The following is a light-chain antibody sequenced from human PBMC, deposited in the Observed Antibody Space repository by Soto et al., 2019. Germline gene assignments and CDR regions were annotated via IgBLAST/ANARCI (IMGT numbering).Light chain of an antibody. V-gene: IGLV2-14*01. Sequence: QSALTQPASVSGSPGQSITISCTGTSSDVGGYNYVSWYQQHPGKAPKLMIYEVNNRPSEVSNRFSGSKSGNTASLTISGLQPEDEADYYCSSYTTSGTLAFGGGTKLTVL. J-gene: IGLJ3*02. CDR2: EVN. CDR3: SSYTTSGTLA. CDR1: SSDVGGYNY.